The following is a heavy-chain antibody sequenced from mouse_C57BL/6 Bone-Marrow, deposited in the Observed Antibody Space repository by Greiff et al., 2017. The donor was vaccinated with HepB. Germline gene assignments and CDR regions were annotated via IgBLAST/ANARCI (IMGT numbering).Heavy chain of an antibody. D-gene: IGHD1-1*01. V-gene: IGHV1-54*01. CDR1: GYAFTNYL. Sequence: QVQLQQSGAELVRPGTSVKVSCKASGYAFTNYLIEWVKQRPGQGLEWIGVINPGSGGTNYNEKFKGKATLTADKSSSPAYMQLSSLTSEDSAVYFCARWPCYGSKVTLFAYWGQGTLVTVSA. J-gene: IGHJ3*01. CDR2: INPGSGGT. CDR3: ARWPCYGSKVTLFAY.